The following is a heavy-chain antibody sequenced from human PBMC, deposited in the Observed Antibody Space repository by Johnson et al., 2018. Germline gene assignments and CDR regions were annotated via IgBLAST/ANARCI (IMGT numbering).Heavy chain of an antibody. V-gene: IGHV3-7*01. CDR3: ARPNWEDNI. J-gene: IGHJ3*02. D-gene: IGHD7-27*01. Sequence: VQLVESGGGLVQPGGSLRLSCAASGFTFSSYWMSWARQAPGKGLEWVANINQDETKKYYVDSVNGRFPIARDNAKNSLYLQMNSLRAEDTAVYYCARPNWEDNIWGQGTMVTVSS. CDR2: INQDETKK. CDR1: GFTFSSYW.